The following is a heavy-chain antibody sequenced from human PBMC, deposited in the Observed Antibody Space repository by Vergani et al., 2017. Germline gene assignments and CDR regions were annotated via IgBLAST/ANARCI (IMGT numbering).Heavy chain of an antibody. CDR3: ASGGHGSENGGALQL. CDR2: IYPGDSEV. Sequence: EKQLVQSGSETKKPGESLKISCQAFGYIFSNFWIGWVRQRPGGGLEWMGIIYPGDSEVKSNPTFRGQVIFSVDTSVNTAYLQGRSLHASDTATYFCASGGHGSENGGALQLWGQGTNITVSS. V-gene: IGHV5-51*01. J-gene: IGHJ3*01. CDR1: GYIFSNFW. D-gene: IGHD3-10*01.